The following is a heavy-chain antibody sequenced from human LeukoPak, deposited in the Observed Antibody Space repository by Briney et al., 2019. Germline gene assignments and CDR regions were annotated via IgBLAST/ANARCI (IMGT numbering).Heavy chain of an antibody. CDR3: ARDVYDSSGLDY. D-gene: IGHD3-22*01. V-gene: IGHV4-59*12. CDR1: GGSISSYY. CDR2: IYYSGST. J-gene: IGHJ4*02. Sequence: SETLSLTCTVSGGSISSYYWSWIRQPPGKGLEWIGYIYYSGSTNYNPSLKSRVTISVDTSKNQFSLKLSSVTAADTAVYYCARDVYDSSGLDYWGQGTLVTVSS.